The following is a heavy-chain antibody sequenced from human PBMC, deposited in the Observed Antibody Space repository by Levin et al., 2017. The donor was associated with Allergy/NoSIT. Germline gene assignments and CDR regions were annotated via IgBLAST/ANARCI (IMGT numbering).Heavy chain of an antibody. J-gene: IGHJ4*02. V-gene: IGHV4-59*08. CDR3: ARHGPGWSFDY. Sequence: SETLSLTCTVSGGSISTYYWSWIRQPPGRGLEWIGYIYNSGSANYNPSLKSRVTISLNTSKNQFSLILSSVTAADTAVYYCARHGPGWSFDYWGQGALVTVSP. D-gene: IGHD6-19*01. CDR1: GGSISTYY. CDR2: IYNSGSA.